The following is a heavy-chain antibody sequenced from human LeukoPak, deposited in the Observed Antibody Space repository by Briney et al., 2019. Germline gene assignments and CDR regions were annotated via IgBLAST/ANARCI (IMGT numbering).Heavy chain of an antibody. V-gene: IGHV6-1*01. D-gene: IGHD4-23*01. Sequence: SQTLSLTCAISGDSVSSNSAAWNWIRQSPSRGLEWLGRTYYRSKWYNDYAVSVKSRITINPDTSKNQFSLKLSSVTAADTAVYYCARDRGYDSGGNAVVFYDYWGQGTLVTVSS. CDR3: ARDRGYDSGGNAVVFYDY. J-gene: IGHJ4*02. CDR2: TYYRSKWYN. CDR1: GDSVSSNSAA.